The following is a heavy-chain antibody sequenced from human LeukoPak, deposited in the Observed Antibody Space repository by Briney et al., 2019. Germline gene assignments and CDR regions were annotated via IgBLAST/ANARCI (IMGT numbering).Heavy chain of an antibody. Sequence: ASVKVSCKASGYTLTSYYMHWVRQAPGQGLEWMGIINPSGGGTSYAQKLQGRVTMTRDTSTSTVYMELSSLRSEDTAVYYCARGEEADYYGRSPVLSGGGRYYGMDVWGQGTTVTVSS. CDR1: GYTLTSYY. CDR2: INPSGGGT. CDR3: ARGEEADYYGRSPVLSGGGRYYGMDV. V-gene: IGHV1-46*01. J-gene: IGHJ6*02. D-gene: IGHD3-10*01.